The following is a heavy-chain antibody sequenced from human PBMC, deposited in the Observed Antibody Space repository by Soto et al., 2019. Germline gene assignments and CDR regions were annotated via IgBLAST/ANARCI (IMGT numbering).Heavy chain of an antibody. CDR2: IIPIFGTA. J-gene: IGHJ5*02. CDR3: ARDEGDYYDSSGYYYGWFDP. V-gene: IGHV1-69*01. CDR1: GGTFSSYA. D-gene: IGHD3-22*01. Sequence: QVQLVQSGAEVKKPGSSVKVSCKASGGTFSSYAVSWVRQAPGQGLEWMGGIIPIFGTANYAQKFQGRVTITADESTSTAYMELSSLRSEDTAVYYCARDEGDYYDSSGYYYGWFDPWGQGTLVTVSS.